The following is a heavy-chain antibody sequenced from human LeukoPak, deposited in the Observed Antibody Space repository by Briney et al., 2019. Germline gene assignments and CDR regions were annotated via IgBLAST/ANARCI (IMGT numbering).Heavy chain of an antibody. CDR1: GYTFTSYY. V-gene: IGHV1-46*01. D-gene: IGHD6-13*01. J-gene: IGHJ4*01. CDR2: INPSGGST. Sequence: AASVEVSCKASGYTFTSYYMHWVRQAPGQGLEWMGIINPSGGSTSYAQKFQGRVTMTRDTSTSTVYMELSSLRSEDTAVYYCARIAAAGNLDYWGQGTLVTVSS. CDR3: ARIAAAGNLDY.